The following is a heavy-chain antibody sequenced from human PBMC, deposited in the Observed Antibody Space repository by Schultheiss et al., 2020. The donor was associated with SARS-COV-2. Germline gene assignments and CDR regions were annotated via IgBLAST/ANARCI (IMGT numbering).Heavy chain of an antibody. CDR3: ARDPKYRYNSAYYYGMDV. Sequence: GESLKISCAASGFTLSTYAVNWVRQAPGKGLEWVSAFSGRAGSTYYADSVKGRFTISRDSSKNTLYLQMNSLTAEDTAVYYCARDPKYRYNSAYYYGMDVWGQGTTVTVSS. CDR1: GFTLSTYA. J-gene: IGHJ6*02. D-gene: IGHD3-16*02. CDR2: FSGRAGST. V-gene: IGHV3-23*01.